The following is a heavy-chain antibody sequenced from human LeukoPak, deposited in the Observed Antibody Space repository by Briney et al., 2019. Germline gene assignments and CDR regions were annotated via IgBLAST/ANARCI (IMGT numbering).Heavy chain of an antibody. CDR3: ARGGQLRFLEWSPTYYYYYGMDV. J-gene: IGHJ6*02. CDR1: GGSISSGGYY. Sequence: PSQTLSLTCTVSGGSISSGGYYWSWIRQPPGKGLEWIGYIYYSGSTNYNPSLKSRVTISVDTSKNQFSLKLSSVTAADTAVYYCARGGQLRFLEWSPTYYYYYGMDVWGQGTTVTVSS. V-gene: IGHV4-61*08. D-gene: IGHD3-3*01. CDR2: IYYSGST.